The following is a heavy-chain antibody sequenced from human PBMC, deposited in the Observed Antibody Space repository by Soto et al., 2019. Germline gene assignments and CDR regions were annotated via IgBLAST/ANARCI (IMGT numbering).Heavy chain of an antibody. V-gene: IGHV4-59*01. D-gene: IGHD3-22*01. CDR2: IYYRGST. J-gene: IGHJ4*02. Sequence: SETLSLTCTVSGGSISSYYWSWIRQPPGKGLEWIGYIYYRGSTNYNPSLKSRVTISVDTSKNQFSLKLSSVTAADTAVYYCAARGGYYFDYWGQGTLVTVSS. CDR3: AARGGYYFDY. CDR1: GGSISSYY.